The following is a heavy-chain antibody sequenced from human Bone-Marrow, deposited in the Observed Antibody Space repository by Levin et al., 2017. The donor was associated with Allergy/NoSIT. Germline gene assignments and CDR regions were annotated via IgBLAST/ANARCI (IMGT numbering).Heavy chain of an antibody. Sequence: GGSLRLSCSASGFIFSSYTMQWVRQAPGKGLEYVSAISHNGGSTYSADSVKGRFTISRDNSKGSLYLQMNSLRVEDTAVYYCVSSGSETPHTMGFCYSNCYLRYWGQGTLVTVSS. CDR1: GFIFSSYT. D-gene: IGHD2/OR15-2a*01. CDR3: VSSGSETPHTMGFCYSNCYLRY. J-gene: IGHJ4*02. V-gene: IGHV3-64D*06. CDR2: ISHNGGST.